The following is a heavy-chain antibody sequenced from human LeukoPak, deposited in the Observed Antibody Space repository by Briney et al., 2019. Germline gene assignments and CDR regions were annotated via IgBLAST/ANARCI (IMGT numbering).Heavy chain of an antibody. CDR3: VRAYCSSTRCDYYFDS. Sequence: PGGSLRLSCMASGFTFTSYGMNWVRQAPGKGLEWVSYISSSSNHIYYADSVRGRFTISRDNAKNSLYLQMNSLRAEDTAVYYCVRAYCSSTRCDYYFDSWGQGTLVTVSS. J-gene: IGHJ4*02. CDR1: GFTFTSYG. CDR2: ISSSSNHI. V-gene: IGHV3-21*01. D-gene: IGHD2-2*01.